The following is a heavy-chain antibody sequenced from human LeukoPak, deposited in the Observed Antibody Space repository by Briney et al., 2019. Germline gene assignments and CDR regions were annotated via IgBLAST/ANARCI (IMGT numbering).Heavy chain of an antibody. CDR2: ITSSGDTI. CDR1: GFIFGDVY. J-gene: IGHJ4*02. Sequence: GGSLRLSCVGSGFIFGDVYMNWIRQAPGKGLEWISFITSSGDTIDYADSVKGRFTVSRDNAKNSLYLQMNSLRAEYTAVYFCASDPEYSDNWGQGTLVSVSS. CDR3: ASDPEYSDN. V-gene: IGHV3-11*01. D-gene: IGHD1-1*01.